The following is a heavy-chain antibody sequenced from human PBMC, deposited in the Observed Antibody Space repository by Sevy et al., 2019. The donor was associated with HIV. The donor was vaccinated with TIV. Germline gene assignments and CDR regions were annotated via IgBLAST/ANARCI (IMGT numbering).Heavy chain of an antibody. CDR1: GYTLAKFS. D-gene: IGHD3-22*01. CDR3: ATTKDYYDSSGYPFDY. J-gene: IGHJ4*02. V-gene: IGHV1-24*01. Sequence: ASVKVSCKVSGYTLAKFSIHWVRQAPGKGLEWMTSFDPEDGDPEDGKTIYGQKFLGRVTMTEDTSTDIAYMEMSSLRSDDTAVYYCATTKDYYDSSGYPFDYWGQGTPVTVSS. CDR2: FDPEDGDPEDGKT.